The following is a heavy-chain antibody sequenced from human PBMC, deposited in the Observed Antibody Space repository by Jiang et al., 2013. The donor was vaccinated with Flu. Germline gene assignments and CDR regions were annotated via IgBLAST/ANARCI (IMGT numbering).Heavy chain of an antibody. CDR3: AKKRDDFWSGYQEALEM. D-gene: IGHD3-3*01. V-gene: IGHV3-30*02. CDR2: IQYDGENK. CDR1: GFTFHTYG. Sequence: VQLLESGGGVVQPGGSRRLSCEASGFTFHTYGMHWVRQAPGKGLEWVTFIQYDGENKFYADSVKGRFIISRDNSKNILYLQMNSLKTEDTAVYYCAKKRDDFWSGYQEALEMWGQGTMVIVSS. J-gene: IGHJ3*01.